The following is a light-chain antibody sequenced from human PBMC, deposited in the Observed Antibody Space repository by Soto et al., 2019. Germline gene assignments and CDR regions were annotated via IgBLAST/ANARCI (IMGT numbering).Light chain of an antibody. CDR1: SSNIGAGYD. CDR2: GNS. V-gene: IGLV1-40*01. J-gene: IGLJ1*01. CDR3: QSYDSSVSGYV. Sequence: QSVVTQPPSVSGATGQRVTISCTGSSSNIGAGYDVHWYQQLPGTAPKLLIYGNSNRPSGVPDRFSGSKSGTSASLAITGLQAEDEADYYCQSYDSSVSGYVFGTGTKVTVL.